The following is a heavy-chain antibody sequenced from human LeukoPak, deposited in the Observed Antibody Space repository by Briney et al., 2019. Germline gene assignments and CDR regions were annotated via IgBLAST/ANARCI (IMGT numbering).Heavy chain of an antibody. Sequence: PSETLSLTCTVSGGSISSYYWSWIRQPPGKGLGWIGYIYYSGSTNYNPSLKSRVTISVDTSKNQFSLKLSSVTAADTAVYYCARDRVVGAPGAFDTWGQGTMVTVSS. CDR2: IYYSGST. V-gene: IGHV4-59*01. CDR3: ARDRVVGAPGAFDT. D-gene: IGHD1-26*01. J-gene: IGHJ3*02. CDR1: GGSISSYY.